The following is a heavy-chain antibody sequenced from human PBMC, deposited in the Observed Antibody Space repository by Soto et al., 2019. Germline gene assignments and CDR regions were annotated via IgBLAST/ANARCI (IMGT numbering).Heavy chain of an antibody. CDR2: ISWNSGTI. CDR3: AKDMRGGSSSSRYYYGLDV. J-gene: IGHJ6*02. V-gene: IGHV3-9*01. Sequence: EVQLVESGGGLVQPGRSLRLSCAASGFTFDDYAMHWVRQAPGNGLEWVSGISWNSGTIVYADSVKGRFTISRDNAKNSLYLQMNSLRGEDTALYYCAKDMRGGSSSSRYYYGLDVWGQGTTVIVSS. D-gene: IGHD6-13*01. CDR1: GFTFDDYA.